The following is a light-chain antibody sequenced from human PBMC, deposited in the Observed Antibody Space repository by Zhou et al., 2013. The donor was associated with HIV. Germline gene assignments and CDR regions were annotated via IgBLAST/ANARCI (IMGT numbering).Light chain of an antibody. Sequence: TQSPAYLPVTPGQPASISCKSSPSLLHSDGYNYLDWYLQKPGQSPQLLIYLGSYRASGVADRFSGSGSGTTFTLKITKVKAEDVGIYYCMQALQTPRFGGGTRL. CDR2: LGS. J-gene: IGKJ4*01. CDR3: MQALQTPR. V-gene: IGKV2-28*01. CDR1: PSLLHSDGYNY.